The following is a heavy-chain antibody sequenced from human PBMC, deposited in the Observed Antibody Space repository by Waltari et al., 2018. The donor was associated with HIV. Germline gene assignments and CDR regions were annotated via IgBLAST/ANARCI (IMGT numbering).Heavy chain of an antibody. Sequence: QVQLVESGGGVVQPGRSLRLSCVASGFTFSSYGMNWVRQAPGKGLEWVAVISYDGSDIYYVDSVKGRFTISRDNSKNTLFLQMNSLRAEDTAVYHCAKEIFHESSVYYRSFYYGMDVWGQGTTVTVSS. CDR2: ISYDGSDI. D-gene: IGHD3-22*01. CDR1: GFTFSSYG. J-gene: IGHJ6*02. V-gene: IGHV3-30*18. CDR3: AKEIFHESSVYYRSFYYGMDV.